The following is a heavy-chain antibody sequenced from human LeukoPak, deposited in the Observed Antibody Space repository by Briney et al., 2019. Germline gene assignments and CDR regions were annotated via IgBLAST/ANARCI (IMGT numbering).Heavy chain of an antibody. Sequence: ASVKVSCKASGYTFTSYDINWVRQATGQGLEWMGWMNPNSGNTGYAQKFQGRVTITRNTSISTAYMELSSLRSEDTAVYYCARGAPDFWSVCYMDVWGKGTTVTVSS. J-gene: IGHJ6*03. CDR2: MNPNSGNT. V-gene: IGHV1-8*03. CDR3: ARGAPDFWSVCYMDV. D-gene: IGHD3-3*01. CDR1: GYTFTSYD.